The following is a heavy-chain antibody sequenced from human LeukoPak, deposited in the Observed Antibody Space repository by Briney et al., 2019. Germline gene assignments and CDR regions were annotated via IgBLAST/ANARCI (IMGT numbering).Heavy chain of an antibody. CDR3: ATHQSASYYYDSGGYYMLDY. Sequence: VASVKVSCKASGYTFTGYYMHWVRQAPGQGLEWMGWINPNSGGTNYAQKFQGRVTMTRDTSISTAYMELSRLRSDDTAVYYCATHQSASYYYDSGGYYMLDYWGQGTLVTVSS. V-gene: IGHV1-2*02. CDR1: GYTFTGYY. J-gene: IGHJ4*02. D-gene: IGHD3-22*01. CDR2: INPNSGGT.